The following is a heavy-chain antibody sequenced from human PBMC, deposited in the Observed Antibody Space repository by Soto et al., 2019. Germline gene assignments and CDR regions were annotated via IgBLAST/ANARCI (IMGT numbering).Heavy chain of an antibody. CDR2: ISGSGGST. CDR1: GFTFSSYA. Sequence: GGSLRLSCAASGFTFSSYAMSWVRQAPGKGLEWVSAISGSGGSTYYADSVKGRFTISRDNPKNTLYLQMNSLRAEDTAVYYCEKGYYYGSGPHCMDVWGQGTTVTVSS. CDR3: EKGYYYGSGPHCMDV. J-gene: IGHJ6*02. V-gene: IGHV3-23*01. D-gene: IGHD3-10*01.